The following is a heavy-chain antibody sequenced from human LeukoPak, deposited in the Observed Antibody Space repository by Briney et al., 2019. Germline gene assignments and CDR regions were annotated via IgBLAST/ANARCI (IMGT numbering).Heavy chain of an antibody. Sequence: PSETLSLTCTVSGGPISSYYWSWIRQPAGKGLEWIGRIYTSGSTNYNPSLKSRVTMSVDTSKNQFSLKLSSVTAADTAVYYCARDQFTMVRGVPYYYYYMDVWGKGTTVTVSS. V-gene: IGHV4-4*07. J-gene: IGHJ6*03. CDR2: IYTSGST. CDR3: ARDQFTMVRGVPYYYYYMDV. D-gene: IGHD3-10*01. CDR1: GGPISSYY.